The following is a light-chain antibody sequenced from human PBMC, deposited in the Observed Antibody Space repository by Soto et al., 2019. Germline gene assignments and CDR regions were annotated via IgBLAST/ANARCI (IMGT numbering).Light chain of an antibody. Sequence: EIVMTQSPATLSVSPGERATLSCRASQSVSNKLVWYQQKPGQAPRLLIYAASTRATGIQARFSGSGSGTDFTLTISSLEPEDFAVYYCKQRSNWPLTFGGGTKVDIK. CDR2: AAS. J-gene: IGKJ4*01. V-gene: IGKV3-15*01. CDR3: KQRSNWPLT. CDR1: QSVSNK.